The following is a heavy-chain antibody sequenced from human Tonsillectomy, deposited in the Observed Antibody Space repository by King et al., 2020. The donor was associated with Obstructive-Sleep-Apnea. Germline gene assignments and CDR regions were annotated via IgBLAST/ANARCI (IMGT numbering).Heavy chain of an antibody. Sequence: VQLVESGAEVKKPGESLKISCKGSGYSFTTYWIAWVRQMPGKGLEWMGIVYPGDSDTRYSPSFQGQVTISADKSINTAYLQWSSLKTSDTAMYYCARRFELLGGNGMEVGGQGTTSPSP. CDR3: ARRFELLGGNGMEV. CDR1: GYSFTTYW. V-gene: IGHV5-51*01. J-gene: IGHJ6*02. D-gene: IGHD2-21*01. CDR2: VYPGDSDT.